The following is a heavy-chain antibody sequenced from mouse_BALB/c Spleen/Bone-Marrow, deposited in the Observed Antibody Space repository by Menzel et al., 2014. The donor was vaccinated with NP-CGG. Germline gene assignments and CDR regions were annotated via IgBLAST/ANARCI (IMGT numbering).Heavy chain of an antibody. D-gene: IGHD2-2*01. CDR3: ARGGNGYDCYWYFDV. CDR2: IDPSDSYT. V-gene: IGHV1-69*02. J-gene: IGHJ1*01. Sequence: VQLQQSGAELVKPGASVKLSCKASGYTFTSYWMHWVKQRPGQGLEWIGEIDPSDSYTNYNQKFKGKATLTVDKSSSTAYMQLSSLTSEDAAVYYCARGGNGYDCYWYFDVWGAGTTGTVSS. CDR1: GYTFTSYW.